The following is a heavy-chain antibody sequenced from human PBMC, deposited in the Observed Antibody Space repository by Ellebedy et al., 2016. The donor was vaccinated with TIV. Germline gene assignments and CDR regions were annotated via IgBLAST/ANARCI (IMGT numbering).Heavy chain of an antibody. V-gene: IGHV3-74*01. CDR3: VRAVPNWFDP. Sequence: GESLKISCVASGFSFSNYWMYWVRQAPGKGLVWVSRIDRDGRETSYADSVKGRFTISRDNAKNSLYLQMNSLRADDTAVYYCVRAVPNWFDPWGQGTLVTVSS. CDR1: GFSFSNYW. J-gene: IGHJ5*02. CDR2: IDRDGRET.